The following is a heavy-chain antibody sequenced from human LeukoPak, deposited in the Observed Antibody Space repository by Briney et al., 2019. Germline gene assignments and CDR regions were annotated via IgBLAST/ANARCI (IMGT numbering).Heavy chain of an antibody. D-gene: IGHD4-17*01. V-gene: IGHV4-30-2*02. CDR2: IYHSGST. J-gene: IGHJ4*02. CDR3: ARTTVTAWRYYFNY. Sequence: SETLSLTCTVSGGSISSGGYYWSWIRQPPGKGLEWIGYIYHSGSTYYNPSLKSRVSISVDTSKNQFSLRLSSVTAADTAVYYCARTTVTAWRYYFNYWGQGTLVTVSS. CDR1: GGSISSGGYY.